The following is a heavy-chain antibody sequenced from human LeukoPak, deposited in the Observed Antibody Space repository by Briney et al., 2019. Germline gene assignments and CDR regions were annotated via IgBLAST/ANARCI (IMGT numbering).Heavy chain of an antibody. J-gene: IGHJ6*03. CDR2: MNPNSGNT. D-gene: IGHD2-2*01. Sequence: ASVRVSCKASGYTFTSYDINWVRQATGQGLEWMGWMNPNSGNTGYAQKFQGRVTINRNTSISTAYMELSSLRSEDTAVYYCARARRGIVVVPAARDSYYYYMDVWGKGTAVTVSS. CDR1: GYTFTSYD. CDR3: ARARRGIVVVPAARDSYYYYMDV. V-gene: IGHV1-8*01.